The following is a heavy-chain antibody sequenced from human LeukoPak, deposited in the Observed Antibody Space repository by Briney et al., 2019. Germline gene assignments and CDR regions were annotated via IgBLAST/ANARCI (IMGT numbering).Heavy chain of an antibody. V-gene: IGHV1-69*13. CDR1: GGTCSSYA. CDR3: ARDMHYYYGSGLDI. J-gene: IGHJ3*02. CDR2: IIPIFGTA. D-gene: IGHD3-10*01. Sequence: ASVKVSCKASGGTCSSYAISWVRQAPGQGLEWMGGIIPIFGTANYAQKFQGRVTITADESTSTAYMELSSLRSEDTAVYYCARDMHYYYGSGLDIWGQGTMVTVSS.